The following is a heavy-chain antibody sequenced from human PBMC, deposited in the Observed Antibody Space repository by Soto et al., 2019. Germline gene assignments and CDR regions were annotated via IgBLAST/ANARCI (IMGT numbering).Heavy chain of an antibody. V-gene: IGHV4-31*03. CDR3: ARDSLGAYYYDSSGYYPPWSHYYYYYGMDV. D-gene: IGHD3-22*01. CDR1: GGSISSGGYY. Sequence: SETLSLTCTVSGGSISSGGYYWSWIRQHPGKGLEWIGYIYYSGSTYYNPSLKSRVTISVDTSKNQFSLKLSSVTAADTAVYYCARDSLGAYYYDSSGYYPPWSHYYYYYGMDVWGQGTTVTVSS. CDR2: IYYSGST. J-gene: IGHJ6*02.